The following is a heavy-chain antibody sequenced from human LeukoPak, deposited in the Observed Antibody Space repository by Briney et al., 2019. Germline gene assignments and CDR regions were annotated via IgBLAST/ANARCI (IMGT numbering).Heavy chain of an antibody. Sequence: PGGSLRLSCAAAGFTFSSYWMHWVRQAPGKGLVWVSHINNDGSSTSYADSVKGRFTISRDNAKNTLYLQMNSLRAEDTAVYYRAREVTSTFDYWGQGTLVTVSS. V-gene: IGHV3-74*01. J-gene: IGHJ4*02. CDR3: AREVTSTFDY. CDR1: GFTFSSYW. D-gene: IGHD4-11*01. CDR2: INNDGSST.